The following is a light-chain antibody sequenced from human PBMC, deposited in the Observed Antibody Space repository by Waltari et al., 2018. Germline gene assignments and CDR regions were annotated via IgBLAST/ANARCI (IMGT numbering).Light chain of an antibody. CDR2: RND. Sequence: QSVLPQPPSASATPGQRATIPCPGITPNTGSNYVYCYQQLLGTAPKLVIYRNDPRPSGVPDRFSGSKSGTSASLAISGLRSEDEADYYCAAWDDRLRDYVFGTGTKVTAL. CDR1: TPNTGSNY. CDR3: AAWDDRLRDYV. J-gene: IGLJ1*01. V-gene: IGLV1-47*01.